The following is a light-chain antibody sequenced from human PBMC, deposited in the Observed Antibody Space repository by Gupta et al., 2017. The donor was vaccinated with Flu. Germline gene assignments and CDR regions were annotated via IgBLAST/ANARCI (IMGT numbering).Light chain of an antibody. CDR3: MKDTHPWT. J-gene: IGKJ2*02. V-gene: IGKV2-30*01. CDR1: QSLVSSEGNTY. Sequence: DGVVNQSLLSLPVTFGQPASISCRSSQSLVSSEGNTYLNWFQQRPGQSPRLIIYEVSNRDYGVPDRISGSGSGTDFTLKISRVESEDVGVYYCMKDTHPWTFGQGTKVEIK. CDR2: EVS.